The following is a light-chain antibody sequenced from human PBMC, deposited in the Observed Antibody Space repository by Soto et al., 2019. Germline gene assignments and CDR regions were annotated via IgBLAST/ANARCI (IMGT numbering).Light chain of an antibody. CDR1: QSVRSN. J-gene: IGKJ1*01. Sequence: EIVMTQSPATLSVSPGERATLSCRASQSVRSNLAWYQQKPGQSPRLLIYGASTRATGIPARFSGSGSGTQFTLTISSLXSEDFAVYYCQQYNNWPPAWTFGQGTKV. CDR2: GAS. V-gene: IGKV3-15*01. CDR3: QQYNNWPPAWT.